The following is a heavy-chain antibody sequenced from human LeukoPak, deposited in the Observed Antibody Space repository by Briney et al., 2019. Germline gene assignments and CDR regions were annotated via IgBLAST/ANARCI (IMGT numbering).Heavy chain of an antibody. Sequence: PSETLSLTCAVYGGSFSVYYWSWIRQPPGKGLEWIGEINHSGSTNYNPSLKSRVTISVDTSKNQFSLKLSSVTAADTAVYYCARDIPPTGTTGYYYGMDVWGQGTTVTVSS. D-gene: IGHD1-7*01. J-gene: IGHJ6*02. CDR3: ARDIPPTGTTGYYYGMDV. CDR2: INHSGST. V-gene: IGHV4-34*01. CDR1: GGSFSVYY.